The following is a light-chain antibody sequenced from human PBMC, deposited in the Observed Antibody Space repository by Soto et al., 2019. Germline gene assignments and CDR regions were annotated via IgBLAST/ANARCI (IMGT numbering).Light chain of an antibody. J-gene: IGKJ5*01. Sequence: EIVLPQSPGTLSLSPGARATLSGRASQSVSSSYLAWYQQKPGQAPRLLIYGASSRATGIPDRFSGSGSGTDFTLTISRLEPEDFAVYYCQQHGSSPPITFGQGTRLEIK. CDR2: GAS. CDR3: QQHGSSPPIT. CDR1: QSVSSSY. V-gene: IGKV3-20*01.